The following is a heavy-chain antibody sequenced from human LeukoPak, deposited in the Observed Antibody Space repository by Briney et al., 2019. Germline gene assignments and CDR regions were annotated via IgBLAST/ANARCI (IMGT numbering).Heavy chain of an antibody. CDR2: IYYSGST. V-gene: IGHV4-39*07. D-gene: IGHD5-12*01. CDR3: ASQIGWLRSFDY. J-gene: IGHJ4*02. Sequence: SKTLSLTCTVSGGSISSSSYYWGWIRQPPGKGLEWIGSIYYSGSTYYNPSLKSRVTISVDTSKNQFSLKLSSVTAADTAVYYCASQIGWLRSFDYWGQGTLVTVSS. CDR1: GGSISSSSYY.